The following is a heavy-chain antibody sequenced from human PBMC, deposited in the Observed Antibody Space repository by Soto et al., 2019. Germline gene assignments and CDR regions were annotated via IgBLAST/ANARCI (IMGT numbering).Heavy chain of an antibody. CDR3: AKIEMGWFAH. Sequence: GGSLRLSCTGSGFSFFSYAMSWVRQAPGKGLEWVSTISGSGGHTYYADSVKGRFVVSRDNDKNTVYLHMSSLTGKDTAVYFCAKIEMGWFAHWGQGTQVTVSS. D-gene: IGHD2-8*01. J-gene: IGHJ5*02. V-gene: IGHV3-23*01. CDR1: GFSFFSYA. CDR2: ISGSGGHT.